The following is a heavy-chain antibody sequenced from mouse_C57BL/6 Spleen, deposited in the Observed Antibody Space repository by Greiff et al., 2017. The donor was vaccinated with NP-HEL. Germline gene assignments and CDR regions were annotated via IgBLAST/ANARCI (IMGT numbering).Heavy chain of an antibody. D-gene: IGHD2-5*01. CDR3: TREGAYSNFSWFAY. CDR2: ISSGGDYI. CDR1: GFTFSSYA. J-gene: IGHJ3*01. V-gene: IGHV5-9-1*02. Sequence: EVKVVESGEGLVKPGGSLKLSCAASGFTFSSYAMSWVRQTPEKRLEWVAYISSGGDYIYYADTVKGRFTISRDNARNTLYLQMSSLMSEDTAMYYCTREGAYSNFSWFAYWGQGTLVTVSA.